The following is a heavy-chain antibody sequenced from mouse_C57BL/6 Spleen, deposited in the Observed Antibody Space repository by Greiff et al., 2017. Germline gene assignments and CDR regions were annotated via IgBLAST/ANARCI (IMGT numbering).Heavy chain of an antibody. Sequence: QVQLQQPVAELVKPGASVKMSCKASGYTLTSYWITWVKQRPGQGLEWIGDIYPGSGSTNYNEKFKSKATLTVDTSSSTADMQLSSLTSEDSAVYYGARGRVVRPYDAMDYWGQGTSVTVSS. CDR2: IYPGSGST. CDR3: ARGRVVRPYDAMDY. D-gene: IGHD1-1*02. J-gene: IGHJ4*01. CDR1: GYTLTSYW. V-gene: IGHV1-55*01.